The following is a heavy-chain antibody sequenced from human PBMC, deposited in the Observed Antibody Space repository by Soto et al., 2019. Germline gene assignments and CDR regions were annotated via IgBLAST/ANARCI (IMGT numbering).Heavy chain of an antibody. CDR3: ARKGIAAANYYYYGMDV. V-gene: IGHV4-39*01. Sequence: PSETLSLTCTVSGGSISSSGYYWGWIRQPPGKGLEWIGSIYYSGSTYYNPSLKSRVTISVDTSKNQFSLKLSSVTAADTAVYYCARKGIAAANYYYYGMDVWGQGTTVTVSS. D-gene: IGHD6-13*01. CDR1: GGSISSSGYY. J-gene: IGHJ6*02. CDR2: IYYSGST.